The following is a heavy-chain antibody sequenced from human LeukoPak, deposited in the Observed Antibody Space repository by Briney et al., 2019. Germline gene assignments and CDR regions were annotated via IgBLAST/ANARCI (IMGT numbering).Heavy chain of an antibody. V-gene: IGHV4-59*01. CDR3: ARVTGYMIEDYFDS. J-gene: IGHJ4*02. CDR2: IYDSGST. D-gene: IGHD3-22*01. Sequence: SETLSLTCTVSGGPISSYYWSWIRQPPGKGLEWIGFIYDSGSTNYNPSLKSRVTISVDTSKNQFSLKLRSVTAADTAVYYCARVTGYMIEDYFDSWGQGTLVTVSS. CDR1: GGPISSYY.